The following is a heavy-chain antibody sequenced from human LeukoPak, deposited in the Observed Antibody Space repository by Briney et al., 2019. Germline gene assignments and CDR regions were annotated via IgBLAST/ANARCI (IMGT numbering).Heavy chain of an antibody. CDR2: ISGSGGST. J-gene: IGHJ4*02. V-gene: IGHV3-23*01. D-gene: IGHD3-22*01. Sequence: QTGGSLRLSCAASGFTFSGYAMNWVRQAPGKGLEWVSAISGSGGSTYYADSVKGRFTISRDNSKNTLYLQMNSLRAEDTAVYYCAKDFAYYYDSSGHFDYWGQGTLVTVSS. CDR1: GFTFSGYA. CDR3: AKDFAYYYDSSGHFDY.